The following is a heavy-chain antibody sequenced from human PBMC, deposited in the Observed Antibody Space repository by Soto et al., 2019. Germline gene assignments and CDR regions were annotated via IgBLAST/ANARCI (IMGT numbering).Heavy chain of an antibody. CDR3: ARPRPIYYDSSGRDWYFDL. CDR2: INPSGGST. D-gene: IGHD3-22*01. V-gene: IGHV1-46*01. CDR1: GYTFTSYY. J-gene: IGHJ2*01. Sequence: ASVKVSCKASGYTFTSYYMHWVRQAPGQGLEWMGIINPSGGSTSYAQKFQGRVTMTRDTSTSTVYMELSSLRSGDTAVYYCARPRPIYYDSSGRDWYFDLWGRGTLVTVSS.